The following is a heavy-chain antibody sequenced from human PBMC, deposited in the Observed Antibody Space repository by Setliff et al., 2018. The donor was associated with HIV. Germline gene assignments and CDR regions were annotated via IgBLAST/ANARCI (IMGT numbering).Heavy chain of an antibody. CDR1: GYTFTNYN. Sequence: ASVKVSCKASGYTFTNYNIHWVRQAPGQGLEWVGMVNPSGGSTAYAQKFQGRVTIIRDTSTDTAYMELSSLRSEDTAMYYCAASMMIEVCPAHWGQGTLVTVSS. CDR3: AASMMIEVCPAH. V-gene: IGHV1-46*01. D-gene: IGHD3-22*01. J-gene: IGHJ4*02. CDR2: VNPSGGST.